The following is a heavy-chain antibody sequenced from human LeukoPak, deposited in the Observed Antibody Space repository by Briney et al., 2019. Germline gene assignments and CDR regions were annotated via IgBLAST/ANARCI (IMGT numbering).Heavy chain of an antibody. V-gene: IGHV4-59*11. Sequence: SETLSLTCTVSGGSISSHYWSWIRQPPGKGLEWIGYIYYSGSTNYNPSLKSRVTISVDTSKNQFSLKLSSVTAADTAVYYCARATYSSGWGTSDYWGQGTLVTVSS. J-gene: IGHJ4*02. CDR2: IYYSGST. CDR1: GGSISSHY. CDR3: ARATYSSGWGTSDY. D-gene: IGHD6-19*01.